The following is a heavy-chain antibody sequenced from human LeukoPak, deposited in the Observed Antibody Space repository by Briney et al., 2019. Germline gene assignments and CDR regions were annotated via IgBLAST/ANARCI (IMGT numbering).Heavy chain of an antibody. CDR3: ASSGSCRFDY. Sequence: PGGSLRLSCAASGFTFSSYSMNWVRQAPGKGLEWVSHITASGTAMFYADSVKGRFTISRDNAKNSLYLQMNSLRDEGTAVYYCASSGSCRFDYWGQGTLVTVSS. D-gene: IGHD1-26*01. CDR2: ITASGTAM. J-gene: IGHJ4*02. V-gene: IGHV3-48*02. CDR1: GFTFSSYS.